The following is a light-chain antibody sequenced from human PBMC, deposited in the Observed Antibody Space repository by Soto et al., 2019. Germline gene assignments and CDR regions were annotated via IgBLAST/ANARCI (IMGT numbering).Light chain of an antibody. CDR2: VAS. CDR1: QSLLKTDGFQY. J-gene: IGKJ5*01. CDR3: MQALQTPT. Sequence: IVLTQSPLSLSVTPGEPSSISCRSSQSLLKTDGFQYLDWYLQKPGQSPQLLIFVASNRASGVPDRFSGSGSGTDFTLRISRVEAEDVGVYYCMQALQTPTFGQGTRLEIK. V-gene: IGKV2-28*01.